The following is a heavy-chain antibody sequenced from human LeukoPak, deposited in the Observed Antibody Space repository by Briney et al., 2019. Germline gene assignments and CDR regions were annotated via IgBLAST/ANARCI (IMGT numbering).Heavy chain of an antibody. CDR3: ARDSSGYFPPYYFDY. J-gene: IGHJ4*02. D-gene: IGHD3-22*01. Sequence: GGSLRLSCAASGFTFSSYSMNWVRQAPGKGLEWVSVIYSGGSTYYADSVKGRFTISRDNSRNTLYLQMGSLRVEDMAVYYCARDSSGYFPPYYFDYWGQGTLVTVSS. V-gene: IGHV3-66*01. CDR2: IYSGGST. CDR1: GFTFSSYS.